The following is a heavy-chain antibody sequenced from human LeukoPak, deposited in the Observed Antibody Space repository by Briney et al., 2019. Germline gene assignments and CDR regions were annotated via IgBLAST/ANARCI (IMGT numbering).Heavy chain of an antibody. CDR1: GGSISSSNW. D-gene: IGHD6-25*01. Sequence: PSETLSLTCAVSGGSISSSNWWSWVRQPPGKGLEWIGEIYHSGSTNYNPSLKSRVTISVDKSKNQFSLKLSSVTAADTAVYYCASVQAAYYYGMDAWGKGTTVTVSS. V-gene: IGHV4-4*02. CDR3: ASVQAAYYYGMDA. CDR2: IYHSGST. J-gene: IGHJ6*04.